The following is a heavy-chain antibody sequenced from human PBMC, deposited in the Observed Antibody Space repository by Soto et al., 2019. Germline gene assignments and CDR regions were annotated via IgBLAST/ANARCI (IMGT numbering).Heavy chain of an antibody. CDR1: GFSLSTSGMC. J-gene: IGHJ5*02. CDR2: IDWDDDK. Sequence: SGPTLVKPTQTLTLTCTFSGFSLSTSGMCVSWIRQPPGKALEWLARIDWDDDKYYSTSLKTRLTISKDTSKNQVVLTMTNMDPVDTATYYCARIDSSGWAGNWFDPWGQGTLVTVSS. V-gene: IGHV2-70*11. D-gene: IGHD6-19*01. CDR3: ARIDSSGWAGNWFDP.